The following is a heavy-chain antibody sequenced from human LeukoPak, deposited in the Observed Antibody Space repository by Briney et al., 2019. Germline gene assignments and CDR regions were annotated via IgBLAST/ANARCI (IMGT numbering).Heavy chain of an antibody. CDR3: ASLGDY. CDR2: IYYSGST. D-gene: IGHD3-10*01. Sequence: SETLSLACTVSGRSISSYYWGWIRPPPGKGLEWIGYIYYSGSTNYNPSLKSRVTISVDTSKNQFYLKLSSVTAADTAVYYCASLGDYWGQGTLVTVSS. J-gene: IGHJ4*02. V-gene: IGHV4-59*01. CDR1: GRSISSYY.